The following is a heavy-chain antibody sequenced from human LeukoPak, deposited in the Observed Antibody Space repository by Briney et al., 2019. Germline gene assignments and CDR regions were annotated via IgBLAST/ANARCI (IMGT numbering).Heavy chain of an antibody. CDR2: ISGSGGST. D-gene: IGHD3-3*01. V-gene: IGHV3-23*01. CDR1: GFTFSSYS. Sequence: GGSLRLSCAASGFTFSSYSMNWVRQAPGKGLEWVSAISGSGGSTYYADSVKGRFTISRDNSKNTLYLQMNSLRAEDTAVYYCAKEGTYDFWSGYLYWGQGTLVTVSS. J-gene: IGHJ4*02. CDR3: AKEGTYDFWSGYLY.